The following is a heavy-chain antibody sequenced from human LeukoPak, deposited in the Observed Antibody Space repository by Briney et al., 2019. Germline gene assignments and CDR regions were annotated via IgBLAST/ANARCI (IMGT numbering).Heavy chain of an antibody. V-gene: IGHV1-3*01. J-gene: IGHJ6*02. CDR3: ARERVAVDYGMDV. CDR1: GYTFISYD. CDR2: INAGNGNT. Sequence: ASVKVSCKASGYTFISYDINWVRQAPGQRLKWMGWINAGNGNTKYSQKFQGRVTITRDTSASTAYMELSSLRSEDTAVYYCARERVAVDYGMDVWGQGTTVTASS. D-gene: IGHD6-19*01.